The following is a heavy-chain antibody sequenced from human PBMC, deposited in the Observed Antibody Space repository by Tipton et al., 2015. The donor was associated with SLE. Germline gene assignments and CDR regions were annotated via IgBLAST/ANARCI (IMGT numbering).Heavy chain of an antibody. J-gene: IGHJ4*02. V-gene: IGHV4-34*01. CDR3: ARVSLGIAVAGIDY. CDR2: INHSGST. CDR1: GGSFSGYY. Sequence: TLSLTCAVYGGSFSGYYWSWIRQPPGKGLEWIGEINHSGSTNYNPSIKSRVTISVDTSKNQFSLKLSSVTAAETAVYYCARVSLGIAVAGIDYWGQGTLVPVSS. D-gene: IGHD6-19*01.